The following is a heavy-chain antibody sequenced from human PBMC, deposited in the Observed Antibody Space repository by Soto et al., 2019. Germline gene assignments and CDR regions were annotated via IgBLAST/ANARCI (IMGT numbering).Heavy chain of an antibody. J-gene: IGHJ6*02. Sequence: PGGSLRLSXAASGFTFSDYTMNWVRQAPGKGLEWVSFISSSGSSRYYAGSVKGRFTISRDNAKNSLFLQMNSLRDEDTAVYYCASRVFYAMDVWGQGTTVTVSS. CDR3: ASRVFYAMDV. CDR2: ISSSGSSR. V-gene: IGHV3-48*02. CDR1: GFTFSDYT.